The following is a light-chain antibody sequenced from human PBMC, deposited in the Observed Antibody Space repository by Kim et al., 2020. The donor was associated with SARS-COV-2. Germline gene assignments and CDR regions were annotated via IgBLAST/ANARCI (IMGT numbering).Light chain of an antibody. J-gene: IGLJ2*01. CDR3: QLWDSGSDHVV. CDR2: YDS. CDR1: NIGSKS. V-gene: IGLV3-21*04. Sequence: APGKTASITCGGNNIGSKSVHWYQQKPGQAPVLVIYYDSDRPSGIPERFSGSNSGNTATLTISRVEAGDEADYYCQLWDSGSDHVVFGGGTQLTVL.